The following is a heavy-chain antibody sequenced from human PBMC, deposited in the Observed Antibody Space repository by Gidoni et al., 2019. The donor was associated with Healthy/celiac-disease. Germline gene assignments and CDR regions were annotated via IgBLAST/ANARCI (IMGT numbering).Heavy chain of an antibody. Sequence: EVQLVESGGGLVKPGGSLRLSGAASGFTFSHAWMSWVRQAPGKGLEWVGRIKSKTDGGTTDYAAPVKGRFTISRDDSKNTLYLQMNSLKTEDTAVYYCTTDHEGQIFGVVIDYWGQGTLVTVSS. CDR1: GFTFSHAW. J-gene: IGHJ4*02. CDR2: IKSKTDGGTT. V-gene: IGHV3-15*01. CDR3: TTDHEGQIFGVVIDY. D-gene: IGHD3-3*01.